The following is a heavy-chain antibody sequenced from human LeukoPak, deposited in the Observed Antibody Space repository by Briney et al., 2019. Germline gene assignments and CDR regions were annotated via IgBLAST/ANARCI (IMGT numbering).Heavy chain of an antibody. Sequence: PSETLSLTCAVYGGSFSGYYWSWIRQPPGKGLEWIGEINHSGSTNYNPSLKSRVTISVDTSKNQFSLKLSSVTAADTAVYYCASRPRRGYSSSWYNFDYWGQGTLVTVSS. J-gene: IGHJ4*02. V-gene: IGHV4-34*01. CDR3: ASRPRRGYSSSWYNFDY. CDR1: GGSFSGYY. D-gene: IGHD6-13*01. CDR2: INHSGST.